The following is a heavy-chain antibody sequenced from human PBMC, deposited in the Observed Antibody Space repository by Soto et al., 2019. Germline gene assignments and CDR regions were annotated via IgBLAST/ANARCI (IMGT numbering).Heavy chain of an antibody. CDR3: ARADRTLVTSYSLDV. CDR1: GGSFGGYY. Sequence: SETLSLTCAVYGGSFGGYYWTWVRQPPGKGLEWIGEINHRVTINFNPCLKSRLTISLDTSKKHSSLKLSSVTDAETAASSCARADRTLVTSYSLDVWGQGTTVTVSS. D-gene: IGHD2-21*02. J-gene: IGHJ6*02. V-gene: IGHV4-34*01. CDR2: INHRVTI.